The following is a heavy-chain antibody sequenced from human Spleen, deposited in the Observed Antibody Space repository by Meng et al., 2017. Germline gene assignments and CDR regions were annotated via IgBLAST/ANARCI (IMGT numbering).Heavy chain of an antibody. Sequence: QVQLVQSGAEVKKPGASVKVSCKASGYTFTNYGITWVRQAPGQGLEWMGTINPSGGSTTYAQKFQGRVTMTRDTSTSTVYMEQSRLTPEDSAVYYCGRVSSGDSNYVDYWGQGTLVTVSS. CDR3: GRVSSGDSNYVDY. V-gene: IGHV1-46*03. J-gene: IGHJ4*02. D-gene: IGHD4-11*01. CDR2: INPSGGST. CDR1: GYTFTNYG.